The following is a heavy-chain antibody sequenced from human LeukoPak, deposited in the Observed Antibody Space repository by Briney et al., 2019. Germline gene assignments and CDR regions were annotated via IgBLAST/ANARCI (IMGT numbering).Heavy chain of an antibody. D-gene: IGHD2-8*01. V-gene: IGHV4-59*01. CDR3: ARIMLGYLDY. Sequence: PSETLSLTCTVSGGSLSGYYWTWIRQPPGKGLEWIGDIYYSGSASYNPSLKSRVTISVDTSKNQFSLKLNSVTAADTAMYYCARIMLGYLDYWGQGNLVTVSS. J-gene: IGHJ4*02. CDR1: GGSLSGYY. CDR2: IYYSGSA.